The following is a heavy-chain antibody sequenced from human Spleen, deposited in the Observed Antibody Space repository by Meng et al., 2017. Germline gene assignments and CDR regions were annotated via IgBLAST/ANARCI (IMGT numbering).Heavy chain of an antibody. CDR2: ISTTSSYI. CDR1: GFTVSSNE. J-gene: IGHJ5*02. V-gene: IGHV3-21*01. D-gene: IGHD3-22*01. Sequence: GESLKISCAASGFTVSSNEMSWVRQAPGKGLEWVSSISTTSSYIYYADSVKGRFTISRDNAKDSLYLQMHSLTAEDTAVYYCARDENYYDTSWGQGTLVTVSS. CDR3: ARDENYYDTS.